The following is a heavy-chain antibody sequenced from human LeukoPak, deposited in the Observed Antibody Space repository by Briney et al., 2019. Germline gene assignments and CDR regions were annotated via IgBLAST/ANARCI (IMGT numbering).Heavy chain of an antibody. J-gene: IGHJ4*02. CDR2: INTNTGNP. CDR3: ARDADSSGWFPGY. CDR1: GHTFTSYA. D-gene: IGHD6-19*01. Sequence: ASVKVSCKASGHTFTSYAMNWVRQAPGQGLEWIGWINTNTGNPTYAQGFTGRFVFSLDTSVSTAYLQISSLKAEDTAVYYCARDADSSGWFPGYWGQGTLVTVSS. V-gene: IGHV7-4-1*02.